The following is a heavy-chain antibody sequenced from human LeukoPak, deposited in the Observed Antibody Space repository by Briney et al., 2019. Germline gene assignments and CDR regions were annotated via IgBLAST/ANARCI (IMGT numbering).Heavy chain of an antibody. Sequence: ASVKVSCKASGYTFTSYGISWVRQAPGQGLEWMGWISAYNGNTNYAQKLQGRVTMTTDTSTSTAYMELRSLRSDDTAVYYCARGASSGWYGGYYFDYWGQGTLVTVSS. CDR3: ARGASSGWYGGYYFDY. CDR1: GYTFTSYG. CDR2: ISAYNGNT. V-gene: IGHV1-18*01. D-gene: IGHD6-19*01. J-gene: IGHJ4*02.